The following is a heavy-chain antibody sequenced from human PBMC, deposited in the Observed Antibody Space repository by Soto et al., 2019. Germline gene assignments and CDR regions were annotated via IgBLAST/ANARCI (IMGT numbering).Heavy chain of an antibody. V-gene: IGHV3-23*01. J-gene: IGHJ4*02. CDR1: GFTFSSYA. CDR2: ISGSGGST. CDR3: AKAANFWSGIRYYYFDY. Sequence: GGSLRLSCAASGFTFSSYAMSWVRQAPGKGLEWVSAISGSGGSTYYADSVKGRFTISRDNSKNTLYLQMNSLRAEDTAVYYCAKAANFWSGIRYYYFDYWGQGTLVTVSS. D-gene: IGHD3-3*01.